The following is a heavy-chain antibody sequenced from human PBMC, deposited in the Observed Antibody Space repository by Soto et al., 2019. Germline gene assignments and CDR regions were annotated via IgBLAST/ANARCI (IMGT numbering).Heavy chain of an antibody. J-gene: IGHJ5*02. D-gene: IGHD2-21*02. CDR3: ARESGDWPLNWFDP. V-gene: IGHV3-74*01. Sequence: GGPLRLSCTASGFNFSNHWMHWVRQRPAEGLVWVSRITSDGKSKAYAESVKGRFAISRDNAKNTLYLQMNGLTAEDTAVYYCARESGDWPLNWFDPWGQGTLVTVSS. CDR2: ITSDGKSK. CDR1: GFNFSNHW.